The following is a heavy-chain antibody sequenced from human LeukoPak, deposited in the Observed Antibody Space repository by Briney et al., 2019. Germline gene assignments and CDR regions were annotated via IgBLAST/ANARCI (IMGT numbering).Heavy chain of an antibody. V-gene: IGHV3-30*02. CDR2: IRYDGSNK. CDR3: AKDLDAGRYGDYVVEDY. D-gene: IGHD4-17*01. CDR1: GFTFSSYG. J-gene: IGHJ4*02. Sequence: GGSLRLSCAASGFTFSSYGMHWVRQAPGRGLEWVAFIRYDGSNKYYADSVKGRFTISRDNSKNTLYLQMNSLRAEDTAVYYCAKDLDAGRYGDYVVEDYWGQGILVTVSS.